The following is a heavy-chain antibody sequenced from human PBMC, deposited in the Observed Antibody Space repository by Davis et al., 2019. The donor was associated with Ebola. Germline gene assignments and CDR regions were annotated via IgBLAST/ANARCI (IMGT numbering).Heavy chain of an antibody. CDR2: IYYSGST. V-gene: IGHV4-30-4*08. Sequence: PSETLSLTCTVSGGSISSGDYYWSWIRQPPGKGLEWIGYIYYSGSTYYNPSLKSRVTISVDTSKNQFSLKLSSVTAADTAVYYCAGRITGTGGDYWGQGTLVTVSS. CDR3: AGRITGTGGDY. CDR1: GGSISSGDYY. D-gene: IGHD1-7*01. J-gene: IGHJ4*02.